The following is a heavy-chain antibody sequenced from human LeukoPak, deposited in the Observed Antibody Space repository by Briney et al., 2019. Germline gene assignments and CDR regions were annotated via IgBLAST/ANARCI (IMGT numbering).Heavy chain of an antibody. V-gene: IGHV4-59*01. Sequence: SETLSLTCTVSGGSISSYYWSWIRQPPGRGLEGLGYFYYSGSTNYNPSLKSRVTISVDTSKNQFSLKLSSVTAADTAVYYCARVGCSGGSCYSDAFDIWGQGTMVTVSS. J-gene: IGHJ3*02. CDR1: GGSISSYY. CDR3: ARVGCSGGSCYSDAFDI. CDR2: FYYSGST. D-gene: IGHD2-15*01.